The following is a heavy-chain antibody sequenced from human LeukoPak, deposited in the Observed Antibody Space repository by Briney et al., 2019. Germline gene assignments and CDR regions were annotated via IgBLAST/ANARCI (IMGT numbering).Heavy chain of an antibody. CDR2: IRQDGEEK. J-gene: IGHJ4*02. CDR3: ARGTLAAPGADY. V-gene: IGHV3-7*01. CDR1: GFTFSNYW. Sequence: GGSLRLSCAASGFTFSNYWMVWFRQAPGKGLEWLGNIRQDGEEKNYLGSVKGRFTFSRDNAKNSLYLQMDSLRAEDTAVYYCARGTLAAPGADYWGQGTLVRVSS. D-gene: IGHD6-13*01.